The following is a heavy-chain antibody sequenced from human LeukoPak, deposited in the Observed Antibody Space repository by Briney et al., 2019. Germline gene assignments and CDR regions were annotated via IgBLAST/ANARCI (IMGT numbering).Heavy chain of an antibody. CDR2: ISYDGSNK. J-gene: IGHJ4*02. CDR3: ARDRVGATDYFDY. CDR1: GFTFSSYA. V-gene: IGHV3-30-3*01. D-gene: IGHD1-26*01. Sequence: GGSLRLSCAASGFTFSSYAMHWVRQAPGKGLEWVAVISYDGSNKYYADSVKGRFTISRDNSKNTLYLQMNSLRAEDTAVYYCARDRVGATDYFDYWGQGTLVTISS.